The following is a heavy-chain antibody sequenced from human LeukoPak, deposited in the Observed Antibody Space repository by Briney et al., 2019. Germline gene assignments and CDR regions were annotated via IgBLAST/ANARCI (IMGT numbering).Heavy chain of an antibody. V-gene: IGHV3-33*01. CDR2: IWYDGSNK. D-gene: IGHD3-3*01. CDR3: ARAPYEPWAYYFDY. Sequence: PGRSLRLSCAASGFTFSSYGMHWVRQAPGKGLEWVAVIWYDGSNKYYADSVKGRFTISRDNSKNTLYLQTNSLRAEDTAVYYCARAPYEPWAYYFDYWGQGTLVTVSS. CDR1: GFTFSSYG. J-gene: IGHJ4*02.